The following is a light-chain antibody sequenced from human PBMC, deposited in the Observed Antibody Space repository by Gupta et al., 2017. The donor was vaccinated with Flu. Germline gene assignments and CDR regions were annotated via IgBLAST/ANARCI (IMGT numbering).Light chain of an antibody. CDR2: DAS. CDR1: QDISNY. J-gene: IGKJ5*01. CDR3: QQYDNRPPCT. Sequence: DIQMTQSPSSLSASVGDRVTITCQASQDISNYLNWYQQKPGKAPKLLIYDASNLETGVPSRFIGSGSGTDFTFTISSLQPEDIATYYCQQYDNRPPCTFGQGTRLEIK. V-gene: IGKV1-33*01.